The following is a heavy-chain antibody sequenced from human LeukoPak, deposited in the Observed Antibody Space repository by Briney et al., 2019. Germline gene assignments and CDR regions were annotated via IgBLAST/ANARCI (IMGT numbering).Heavy chain of an antibody. Sequence: GALRLSCAASGFTVSSNYMSWVRQAPGKGLEWVSVIYSGGSTYYADSVKGRFTISRDNSKNTLYLQMNSLRAEDTAVYYCARDGLYGSGSYDYWGQGTLVTVSS. CDR1: GFTVSSNY. CDR2: IYSGGST. D-gene: IGHD3-10*01. J-gene: IGHJ4*02. V-gene: IGHV3-53*01. CDR3: ARDGLYGSGSYDY.